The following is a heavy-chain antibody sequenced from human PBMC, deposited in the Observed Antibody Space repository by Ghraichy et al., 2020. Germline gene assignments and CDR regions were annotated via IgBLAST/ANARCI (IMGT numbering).Heavy chain of an antibody. CDR1: GGSFSGYY. CDR3: ARGHVEQQLPYYFDY. J-gene: IGHJ4*02. CDR2: INHSGST. Sequence: SETLSLTCAVYGGSFSGYYWSWIRQPPGKGLEWIGEINHSGSTNYNPSLKSRVTISVDTSKNQFSLKLSSVTAADTAVYYCARGHVEQQLPYYFDYWGQGTLVTVSS. D-gene: IGHD6-13*01. V-gene: IGHV4-34*01.